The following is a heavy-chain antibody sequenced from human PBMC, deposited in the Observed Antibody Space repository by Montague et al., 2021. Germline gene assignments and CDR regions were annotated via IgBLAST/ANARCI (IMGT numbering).Heavy chain of an antibody. J-gene: IGHJ6*02. CDR2: MFYRGNT. Sequence: SKTLSLTCSVSGVSIGEKSFYWGWVRQAPRRGLEWISHMFYRGNTYYNPSLQSRVSISVDTSKNQFSLTLTSVTASDTAVYYCARRCYGDPQTDPEPANCALDVWGQGTSVTVSS. CDR3: ARRCYGDPQTDPEPANCALDV. D-gene: IGHD1-14*01. V-gene: IGHV4-39*01. CDR1: GVSIGEKSFY.